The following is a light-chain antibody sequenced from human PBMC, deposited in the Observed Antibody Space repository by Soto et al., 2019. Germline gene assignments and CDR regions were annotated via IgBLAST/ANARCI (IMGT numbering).Light chain of an antibody. Sequence: QSALTQPASVSGSHGQSITISCTGTSSDVGGYNYVSWYQQHPGKAPKLIIYEVNNRPSGVSNRFSGSKSGSTASLTISGLQAEDEADYYCSSYTSSYTQVFGTGTKLTVL. J-gene: IGLJ1*01. CDR1: SSDVGGYNY. CDR3: SSYTSSYTQV. CDR2: EVN. V-gene: IGLV2-14*01.